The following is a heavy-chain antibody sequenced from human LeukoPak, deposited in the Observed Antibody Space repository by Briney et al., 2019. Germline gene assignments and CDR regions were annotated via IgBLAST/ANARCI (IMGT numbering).Heavy chain of an antibody. CDR2: ISGSGTI. V-gene: IGHV4-4*07. Sequence: SETLSLTCTVSGGSINSYYWSWIRQPAGKGLEWIGRISGSGTITYNPALQSRLSISIDTSKNQFSLKLMSVTAADTAVYYCARDSGTTGEVKFDPWGQGTLVTVSS. J-gene: IGHJ5*02. D-gene: IGHD3-10*01. CDR1: GGSINSYY. CDR3: ARDSGTTGEVKFDP.